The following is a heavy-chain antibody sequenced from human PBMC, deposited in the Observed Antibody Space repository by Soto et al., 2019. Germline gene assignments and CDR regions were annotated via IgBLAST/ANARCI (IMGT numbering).Heavy chain of an antibody. J-gene: IGHJ5*02. CDR2: ISAYNGNT. CDR1: GYTFTSYG. D-gene: IGHD1-1*01. V-gene: IGHV1-18*01. CDR3: ARDAWNSVEGWFEP. Sequence: GASVKVSCKASGYTFTSYGISWVRQAPGQGLEWMGWISAYNGNTNYAQKLQGRVTMTTDTSTSTAYMELRSLRSDDTAVYYCARDAWNSVEGWFEPLGQGTLVTVSS.